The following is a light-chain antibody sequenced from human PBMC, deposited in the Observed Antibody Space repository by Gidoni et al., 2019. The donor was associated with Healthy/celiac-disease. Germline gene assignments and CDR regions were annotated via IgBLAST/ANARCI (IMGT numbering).Light chain of an antibody. CDR1: QSVSSY. Sequence: EIVLTQSPATLSLSPGERATLSCRASQSVSSYLAWYQQKPGQAPRLLIYDASNRATGIPARCSGSGSGTDFTLTSSSLEPEDFAVYYCQQRSNWPITFGQGTRLEIK. CDR2: DAS. J-gene: IGKJ5*01. V-gene: IGKV3-11*01. CDR3: QQRSNWPIT.